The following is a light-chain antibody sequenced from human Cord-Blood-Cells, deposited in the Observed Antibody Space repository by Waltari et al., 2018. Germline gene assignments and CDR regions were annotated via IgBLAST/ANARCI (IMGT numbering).Light chain of an antibody. CDR3: SSYTSSSTYV. V-gene: IGLV2-14*03. CDR2: NVS. CDR1: RRGAGGYNI. J-gene: IGLJ1*01. Sequence: SALTQPASGSGAPGPSITISCTGTRRGAGGYNIGLWDQTTPGKAPKLMIYNVSNRPSGVSNRFSGSKSGNTASLTISGLQAEDEADYYCSSYTSSSTYVFGTGTKVTVL.